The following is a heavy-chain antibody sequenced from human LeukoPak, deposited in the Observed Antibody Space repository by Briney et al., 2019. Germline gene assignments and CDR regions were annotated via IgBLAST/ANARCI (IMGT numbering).Heavy chain of an antibody. CDR3: AKDPWGTGDVY. CDR1: GFTFSSYA. J-gene: IGHJ4*02. V-gene: IGHV3-23*01. CDR2: ISGSGGST. Sequence: GGSLRLSCAASGFTFSSYAMSWVRQAPGKGLEWVSAISGSGGSTYYADSVKGRFTISRDNSKNTLYLQMNSPRAEDTAVYYCAKDPWGTGDVYWGQGTLVTVSS. D-gene: IGHD7-27*01.